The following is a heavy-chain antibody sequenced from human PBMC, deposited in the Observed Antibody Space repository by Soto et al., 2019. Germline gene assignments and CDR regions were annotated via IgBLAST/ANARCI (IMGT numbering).Heavy chain of an antibody. Sequence: QITLKESGPTLVKPTQTLTLTCTFSGFSLSTSGVGVGWIRQPPGKALEWLALIYWDDDKRYSPSLKSRLTITKDTSKNQVVPTMTNMEPADTAPYYRGNNLGGVNIDHRGQGTLVTVSS. CDR3: GNNLGGVNIDH. J-gene: IGHJ4*02. CDR1: GFSLSTSGVG. D-gene: IGHD3-3*01. CDR2: IYWDDDK. V-gene: IGHV2-5*02.